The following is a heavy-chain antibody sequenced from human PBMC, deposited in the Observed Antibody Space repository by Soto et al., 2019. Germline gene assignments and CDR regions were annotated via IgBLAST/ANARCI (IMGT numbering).Heavy chain of an antibody. CDR1: GFTFSSYG. CDR2: ISYDGSNK. V-gene: IGHV3-30*18. J-gene: IGHJ4*02. Sequence: QVQLVESGGGVVQPGRSLRLSCAASGFTFSSYGMHWVRQAPGKGLEWVAVISYDGSNKYYADSVKGRFTISRDNSKNTLYLQMNSLRAEDTAVYYCAKDYGVSVFDYWGQGTLVTAAS. D-gene: IGHD4-17*01. CDR3: AKDYGVSVFDY.